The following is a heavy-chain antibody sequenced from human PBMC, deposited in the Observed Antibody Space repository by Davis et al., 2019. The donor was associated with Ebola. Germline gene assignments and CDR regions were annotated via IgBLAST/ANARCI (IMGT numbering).Heavy chain of an antibody. V-gene: IGHV5-51*01. CDR3: ARSQDMPTYYYDSSGYYTYFDY. CDR2: IYPGDSDT. CDR1: GYSFTSYW. D-gene: IGHD3-22*01. Sequence: GESLKISCKGSGYSFTSYWIGWVRQMPGKGLEWMGIIYPGDSDTRYSPSFQGQVTISADKSISTAYLQWSSLKASDTAMYYCARSQDMPTYYYDSSGYYTYFDYWGQGTLVTVSS. J-gene: IGHJ4*02.